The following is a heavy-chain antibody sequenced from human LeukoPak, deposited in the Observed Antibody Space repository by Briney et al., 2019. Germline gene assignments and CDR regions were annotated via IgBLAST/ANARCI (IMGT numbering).Heavy chain of an antibody. Sequence: SETLSLTCTVSGGSISSYYWSWIRQPAGKGLEWIGYIYYSGSTNYTPSLKSRVTISVDTSKNQFSLKLRSVTAADTAVYYCARQYFRVFDVWGQGTTVTVSS. CDR3: ARQYFRVFDV. CDR2: IYYSGST. D-gene: IGHD6-13*01. J-gene: IGHJ6*02. CDR1: GGSISSYY. V-gene: IGHV4-59*08.